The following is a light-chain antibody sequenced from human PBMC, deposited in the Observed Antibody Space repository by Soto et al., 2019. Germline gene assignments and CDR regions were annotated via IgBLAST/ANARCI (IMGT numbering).Light chain of an antibody. CDR1: QGISNY. Sequence: DIQMTQSPSSLSASVGDRVTITCRASQGISNYLAWYQQKPGKVPKLLIYAASTLQSGVPSRFSGGGSGTDFTLTISSLQPEDIAVYFCHQYGSAPYTFGQGTRLEIK. J-gene: IGKJ2*01. CDR3: HQYGSAPYT. CDR2: AAS. V-gene: IGKV1-27*01.